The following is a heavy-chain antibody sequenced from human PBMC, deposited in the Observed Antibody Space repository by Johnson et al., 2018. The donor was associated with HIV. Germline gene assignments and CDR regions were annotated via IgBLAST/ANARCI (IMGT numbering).Heavy chain of an antibody. V-gene: IGHV3-20*04. J-gene: IGHJ3*02. Sequence: VQLVESGEGVVQPGRSLRLSCAASGFTFDDYGVSWVRQAPGKGLEWVSGINWNGGSTGYADSVKGRFTISRDNAKNSLYLQMNSLRAEDTAVYYCAKETHTRYNWNYPIGDAFDIWGQGTMVTVSS. D-gene: IGHD1-7*01. CDR2: INWNGGST. CDR1: GFTFDDYG. CDR3: AKETHTRYNWNYPIGDAFDI.